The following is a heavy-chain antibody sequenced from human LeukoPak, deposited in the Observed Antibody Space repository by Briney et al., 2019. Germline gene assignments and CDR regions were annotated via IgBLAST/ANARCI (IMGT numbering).Heavy chain of an antibody. CDR3: AKDRHSSSSGWYFDL. J-gene: IGHJ2*01. Sequence: GGSLRLSCAASGFTFDDYATPWVRQAPGKGLEWVSGISWNSGSIGYADSVKGRFTISRDNAKNSLYLQMNSLRAEDMALYYCAKDRHSSSSGWYFDLWGRGTLVTVSS. D-gene: IGHD6-6*01. V-gene: IGHV3-9*03. CDR2: ISWNSGSI. CDR1: GFTFDDYA.